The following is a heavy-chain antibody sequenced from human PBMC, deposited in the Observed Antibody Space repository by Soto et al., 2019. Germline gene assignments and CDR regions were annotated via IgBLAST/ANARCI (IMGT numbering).Heavy chain of an antibody. Sequence: QVQLVQSGAEVKKPGSSVKVSCKASGGTFSSYTISWVRQAPGQGLEWMGRIIPILGIANYAQKFQGRVTITADKSTSTAHMELSSLRSEDTAVYYCASFGPPTIGGGFWFDPWGQGTLVTVSS. V-gene: IGHV1-69*02. D-gene: IGHD1-26*01. CDR3: ASFGPPTIGGGFWFDP. CDR1: GGTFSSYT. CDR2: IIPILGIA. J-gene: IGHJ5*02.